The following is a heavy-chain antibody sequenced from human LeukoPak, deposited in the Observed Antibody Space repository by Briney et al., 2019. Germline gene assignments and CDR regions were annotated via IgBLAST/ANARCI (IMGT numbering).Heavy chain of an antibody. D-gene: IGHD2-8*01. V-gene: IGHV3-23*01. J-gene: IGHJ3*02. Sequence: GGSLRLSCAASGFTFSSYAMSWVRQAPGKGLEWVSAISGSGGSTYYADSVKGRFTISRDNSKNTLYLQMNSLRAEDTAVYYCAKDPFPFYCTNGACHPGGFAFDIWGQGTMVTVSS. CDR3: AKDPFPFYCTNGACHPGGFAFDI. CDR2: ISGSGGST. CDR1: GFTFSSYA.